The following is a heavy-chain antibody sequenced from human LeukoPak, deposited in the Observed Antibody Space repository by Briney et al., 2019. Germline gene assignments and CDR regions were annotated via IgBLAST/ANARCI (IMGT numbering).Heavy chain of an antibody. V-gene: IGHV3-74*01. CDR3: AQDPRDQPH. Sequence: PGGSLRLSCAASGFTFSSYWMHWVRQAPGKGLVWVSRINVDGGSTIYADSVKGRFTISRDNAKNTLYLQMNSLRAEDTAVYYCAQDPRDQPHLGQGTLVTVSS. D-gene: IGHD5-24*01. CDR2: INVDGGST. J-gene: IGHJ4*02. CDR1: GFTFSSYW.